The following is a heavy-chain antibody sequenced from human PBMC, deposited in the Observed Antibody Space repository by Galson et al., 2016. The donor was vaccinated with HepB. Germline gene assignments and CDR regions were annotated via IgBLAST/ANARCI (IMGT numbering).Heavy chain of an antibody. V-gene: IGHV1-3*01. CDR2: IDAGNGNT. Sequence: SVKVSCKASRYTFTNYAIHWVRQAPGQRLEWMGWIDAGNGNTKYSQKFQGGVTIARDTSASTAYMELSSLRSEDTAVYYCARGDVIPSTFYYYYSGLDVWGQGTTVTVSS. J-gene: IGHJ6*02. CDR3: ARGDVIPSTFYYYYSGLDV. D-gene: IGHD2/OR15-2a*01. CDR1: RYTFTNYA.